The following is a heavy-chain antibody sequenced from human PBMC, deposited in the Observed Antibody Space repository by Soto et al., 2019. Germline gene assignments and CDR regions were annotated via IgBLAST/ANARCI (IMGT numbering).Heavy chain of an antibody. CDR1: GFTFSSYA. Sequence: EVQLLESGGGLVQPGGSLRLSCAASGFTFSSYAMSWVRQAPGKGLEWVSAISGSGGSTYYADSVKGRFTISRDNSKNTLYLKMNSLRADDTAVYYYAKTGIDILAGYYPFDYWGQGTLVTVYS. J-gene: IGHJ4*02. V-gene: IGHV3-23*01. D-gene: IGHD3-9*01. CDR3: AKTGIDILAGYYPFDY. CDR2: ISGSGGST.